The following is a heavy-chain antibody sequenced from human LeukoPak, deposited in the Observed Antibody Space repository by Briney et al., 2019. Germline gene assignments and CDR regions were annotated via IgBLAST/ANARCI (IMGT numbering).Heavy chain of an antibody. Sequence: PSETLSLTCAVSGYFISSGYYWGWIRQPPGKGLEWIGSIYHSGSTYYNPSLKSRVTISVDTSKNQFSLKLSSVTAADTAVYYCARALDYYGSGSYYDYWGQGTLVTVSS. D-gene: IGHD3-10*01. CDR2: IYHSGST. J-gene: IGHJ4*02. CDR1: GYFISSGYY. CDR3: ARALDYYGSGSYYDY. V-gene: IGHV4-38-2*01.